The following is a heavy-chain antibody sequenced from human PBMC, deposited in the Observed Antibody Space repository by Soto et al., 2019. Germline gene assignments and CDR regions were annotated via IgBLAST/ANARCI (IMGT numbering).Heavy chain of an antibody. J-gene: IGHJ6*02. V-gene: IGHV1-69*12. D-gene: IGHD3-16*01. CDR3: ARHLGGNHYYYGMDV. Sequence: QVQLVQSGAEVKKPGSSVKVSCKASGGTFSSYAISWVRQAPGQGLEWMGGIIPIFGTADYAQKFQGRVTITADESTSTAYMDRSSLRSEDTAVYYCARHLGGNHYYYGMDVWGQGTTVTVSS. CDR1: GGTFSSYA. CDR2: IIPIFGTA.